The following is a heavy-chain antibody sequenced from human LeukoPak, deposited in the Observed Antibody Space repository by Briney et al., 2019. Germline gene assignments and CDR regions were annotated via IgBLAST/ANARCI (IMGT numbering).Heavy chain of an antibody. Sequence: ASVKVSCKASGYAFTYYYIHWVRQAPGQGLEWMGWINPKSGVTNSAPKFQDRVTMTRDTSISTAFMEVSRLRSDDTAVYYCARDYWTGYYFDIWGQGTMVTVSS. CDR1: GYAFTYYY. D-gene: IGHD3/OR15-3a*01. CDR2: INPKSGVT. V-gene: IGHV1-2*02. J-gene: IGHJ3*02. CDR3: ARDYWTGYYFDI.